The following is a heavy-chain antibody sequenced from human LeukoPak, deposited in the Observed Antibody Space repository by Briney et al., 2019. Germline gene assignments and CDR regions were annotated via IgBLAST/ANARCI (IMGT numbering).Heavy chain of an antibody. J-gene: IGHJ4*02. CDR1: GFTFSSYW. Sequence: PGGSLRLSCAASGFTFSSYWMHWVRQAPGKGLVWVSRIYSDGISTNYADSVKGRFTISRDNAKNTLYLQMNSLRTEDMAAYYCAKSHDLGFSPIDYWGQGTLVTVSS. CDR3: AKSHDLGFSPIDY. D-gene: IGHD1-1*01. CDR2: IYSDGIST. V-gene: IGHV3-74*01.